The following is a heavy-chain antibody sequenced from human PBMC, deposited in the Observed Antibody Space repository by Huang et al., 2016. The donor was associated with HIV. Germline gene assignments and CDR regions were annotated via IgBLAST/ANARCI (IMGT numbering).Heavy chain of an antibody. V-gene: IGHV1-18*01. J-gene: IGHJ4*02. Sequence: QIQLVQSGPEVKKPGASVKVSCKASGYTFSIYGISWVRQAPGKGPEWMGWVRAYSGYTNYSQKFQGRVTMTADTSASIAYMDLRSLTSDDTAVYYCARVPSDHFSDYWGQGTLVTVSS. CDR3: ARVPSDHFSDY. CDR2: VRAYSGYT. CDR1: GYTFSIYG.